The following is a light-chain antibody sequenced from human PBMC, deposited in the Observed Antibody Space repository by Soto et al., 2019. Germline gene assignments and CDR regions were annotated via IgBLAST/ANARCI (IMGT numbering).Light chain of an antibody. CDR2: EVS. J-gene: IGLJ2*01. CDR3: CSYAGSSTYVV. CDR1: SSDVGSYNL. V-gene: IGLV2-23*02. Sequence: QSVLTQPASLSGSPGQSITISCTGTSSDVGSYNLVSWYQQHPGKAPKLMIYEVSKRPSGVSNRFSGSKSGNTASLTISGLQAEDEADYYCCSYAGSSTYVVFGGGTKLTVL.